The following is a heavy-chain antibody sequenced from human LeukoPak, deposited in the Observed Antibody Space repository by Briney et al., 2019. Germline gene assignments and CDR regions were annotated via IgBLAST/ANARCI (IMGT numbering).Heavy chain of an antibody. CDR2: ISYDGSNK. Sequence: GRSLRLSCAASGFTFSSYGMHWVRQAPGKGLEWVAVISYDGSNKYYADSVKGRFTISRDNSKNTLYLQMNSLRAEDTAVYYCGKDHEEGAGPKSHFDYWGQGTLVTVSS. CDR1: GFTFSSYG. V-gene: IGHV3-30*18. J-gene: IGHJ4*02. CDR3: GKDHEEGAGPKSHFDY.